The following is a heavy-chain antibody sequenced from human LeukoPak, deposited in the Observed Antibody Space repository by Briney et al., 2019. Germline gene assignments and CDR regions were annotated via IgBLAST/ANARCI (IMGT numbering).Heavy chain of an antibody. V-gene: IGHV5-51*01. J-gene: IGHJ3*02. D-gene: IGHD3-3*01. Sequence: GESLKISCKASEYSFSSYWIAWVRQMPGKGLEWMGIIYPGDSDTRYSPSFQGQVTISADKSINTAYLQWSSLESSDTAMYYCARWRNAFDIWGQGTMVTVSS. CDR2: IYPGDSDT. CDR1: EYSFSSYW. CDR3: ARWRNAFDI.